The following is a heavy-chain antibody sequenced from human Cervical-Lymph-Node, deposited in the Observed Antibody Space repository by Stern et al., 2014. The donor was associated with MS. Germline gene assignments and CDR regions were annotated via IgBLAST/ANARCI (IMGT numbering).Heavy chain of an antibody. CDR2: INPSGDSA. V-gene: IGHV1-46*01. Sequence: QVQLVQSGAEVKKPGASVKVSCKASGYTFTSHYMHWVRQAPGQGLEWVGIINPSGDSASYAKKFQGRVTLTRDTPPSTVSLRTSSLRSEDTAVYYCASGTGSKRPTGNYWGQGTLVTVSS. D-gene: IGHD3/OR15-3a*01. CDR1: GYTFTSHY. CDR3: ASGTGSKRPTGNY. J-gene: IGHJ4*02.